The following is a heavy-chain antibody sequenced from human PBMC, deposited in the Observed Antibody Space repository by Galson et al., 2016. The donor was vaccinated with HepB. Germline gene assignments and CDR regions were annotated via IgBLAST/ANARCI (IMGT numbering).Heavy chain of an antibody. D-gene: IGHD3-16*01. V-gene: IGHV3-21*04. CDR1: GFSFSSYS. CDR2: ISLGSTYI. J-gene: IGHJ4*02. Sequence: SLRLSCAAPGFSFSSYSMNWVRQAPGKGLEWVSSISLGSTYIDHVDSVKGRFTISRDNSKNTLYLYMNNLTAGDTAIYYCGKHGGFDYWGQGALVTVSS. CDR3: GKHGGFDY.